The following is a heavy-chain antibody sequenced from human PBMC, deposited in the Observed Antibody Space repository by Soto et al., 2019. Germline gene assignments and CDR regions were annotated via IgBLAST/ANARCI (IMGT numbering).Heavy chain of an antibody. CDR2: IYYSGST. V-gene: IGHV4-31*03. CDR3: HSFRGGSNNYYYYYMDV. J-gene: IGHJ6*03. CDR1: GGSISSGGYY. D-gene: IGHD2-15*01. Sequence: QVQLQESGPGLVKPSQTLSLTCTVSGGSISSGGYYWSWIRQHPGKGLEWIGYIYYSGSTYYNPSLKSRVTISVEASKNQFSLKLSCVTAADTAVYYCHSFRGGSNNYYYYYMDVWGKGTTVTVSS.